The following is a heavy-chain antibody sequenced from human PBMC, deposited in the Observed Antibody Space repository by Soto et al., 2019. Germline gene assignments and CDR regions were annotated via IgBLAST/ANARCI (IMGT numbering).Heavy chain of an antibody. CDR2: ISAYNGNT. Sequence: QVQLVQSGAEVKKPGASVKVSCKASGYTFTSYGISWVRQAPGQGLEWMGWISAYNGNTNYAQKLQGRVTMTTDTSTSTAYMELRSLRSDDTAVYYSARDIVVVPAAMWYYGMDVWGQGTTVTVSS. CDR3: ARDIVVVPAAMWYYGMDV. J-gene: IGHJ6*02. V-gene: IGHV1-18*01. CDR1: GYTFTSYG. D-gene: IGHD2-2*01.